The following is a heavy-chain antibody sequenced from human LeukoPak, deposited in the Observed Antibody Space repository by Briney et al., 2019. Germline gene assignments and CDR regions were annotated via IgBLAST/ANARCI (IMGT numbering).Heavy chain of an antibody. J-gene: IGHJ3*02. Sequence: SQTLSLTSAISGDRVSSNSAAWNWIRQSPSRGLEWLGRTYYRSKWYNDYAVSVKSRITINPDTSKNQLSLQLNSVTPEDTAVYYCARGVIAVAGNDAFDIWGQGTMVTVSS. CDR2: TYYRSKWYN. V-gene: IGHV6-1*01. CDR1: GDRVSSNSAA. CDR3: ARGVIAVAGNDAFDI. D-gene: IGHD6-19*01.